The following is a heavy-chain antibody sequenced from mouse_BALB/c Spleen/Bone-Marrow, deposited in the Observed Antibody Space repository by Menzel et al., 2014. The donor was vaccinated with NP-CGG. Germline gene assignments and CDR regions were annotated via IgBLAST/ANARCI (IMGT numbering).Heavy chain of an antibody. CDR3: ARVYGNYDAMDY. J-gene: IGHJ4*01. D-gene: IGHD2-1*01. CDR1: GYTFTTYT. Sequence: VMLVESGAELARPGASVKMSCRASGYTFTTYTMHWVKQRPGQGLEWIGYISPSSGYTYYNQKFKDKATLTADKSSSAAYLQLSSLTSEDSAVYYCARVYGNYDAMDYWGQGTSVTVSS. V-gene: IGHV1-4*01. CDR2: ISPSSGYT.